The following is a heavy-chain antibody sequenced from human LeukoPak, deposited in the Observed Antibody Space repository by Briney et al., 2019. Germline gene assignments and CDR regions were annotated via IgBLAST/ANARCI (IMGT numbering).Heavy chain of an antibody. CDR2: ISYSGST. CDR1: GGSISSYY. CDR3: ARGGSRSYTSSTLDY. Sequence: SETLSLTCTVSGGSISSYYWSWIRQPPGKGLEWIGSISYSGSTNYNPSLKSRVTTSMDTSKNRFSLKLSSVTAADTAVYYCARGGSRSYTSSTLDYWGQGTLVTVSS. D-gene: IGHD2-2*01. J-gene: IGHJ4*02. V-gene: IGHV4-59*01.